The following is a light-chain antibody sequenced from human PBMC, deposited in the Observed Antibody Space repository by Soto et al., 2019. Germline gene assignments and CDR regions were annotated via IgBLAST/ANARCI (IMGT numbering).Light chain of an antibody. J-gene: IGKJ1*01. Sequence: EIVLTQSPGTLSLSPGERATLSCRASQSVSSSYLAWYQQKPGQAPRLLIYGASSRATGIPDRFSGSGSGTDFTLTISRLEPEDFAVYYCQQYGSPRTFGQGNKVDIK. CDR1: QSVSSSY. CDR2: GAS. CDR3: QQYGSPRT. V-gene: IGKV3-20*01.